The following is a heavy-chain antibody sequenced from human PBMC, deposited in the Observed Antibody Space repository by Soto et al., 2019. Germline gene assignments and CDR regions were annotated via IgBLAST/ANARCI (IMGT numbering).Heavy chain of an antibody. Sequence: APVKVSCKAPGYALTSYAMHWVRQDTGQRLEWMRWINAGNGNTKYSQKFQGRVTITRDTSASTAYMELSSLRSEDTAVYYCASSVKQLVDYWGQGTLVTVSS. D-gene: IGHD6-13*01. V-gene: IGHV1-3*01. CDR1: GYALTSYA. CDR2: INAGNGNT. CDR3: ASSVKQLVDY. J-gene: IGHJ4*02.